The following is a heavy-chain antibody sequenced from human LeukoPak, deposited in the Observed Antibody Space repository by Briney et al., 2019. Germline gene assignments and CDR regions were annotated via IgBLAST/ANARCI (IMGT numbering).Heavy chain of an antibody. J-gene: IGHJ5*02. D-gene: IGHD6-6*01. Sequence: SETLSLTCAVYGGSFSGYYWSWIRQPPGKGLEWIGEINHSGSTNYNPYLKSRVTISVDTSKNQFSLKLSSVTAADTAVYYCASPWGGSSSTYNWFDPWGQGTLVTVSS. CDR2: INHSGST. CDR3: ASPWGGSSSTYNWFDP. V-gene: IGHV4-34*01. CDR1: GGSFSGYY.